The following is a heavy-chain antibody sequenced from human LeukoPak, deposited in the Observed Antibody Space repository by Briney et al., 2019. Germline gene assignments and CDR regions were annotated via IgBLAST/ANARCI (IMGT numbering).Heavy chain of an antibody. CDR3: AKVGSGWYQIDY. V-gene: IGHV3-30*02. CDR2: IRYVGTNT. D-gene: IGHD6-19*01. J-gene: IGHJ4*02. CDR1: DTLSIYG. Sequence: PGGSLRLSCAQPLDTLSIYGTHWVRHAPGKGLEWVAFIRYVGTNTYYADSAKGRFTISRDNSNNMVYLQMNSLRAEDTAVYYCAKVGSGWYQIDYWGQGTLVTVSS.